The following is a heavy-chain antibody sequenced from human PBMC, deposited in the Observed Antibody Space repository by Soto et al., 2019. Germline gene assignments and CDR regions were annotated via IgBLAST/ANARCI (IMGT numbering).Heavy chain of an antibody. V-gene: IGHV4-34*01. Sequence: QVQLQQWGAGLLKPSETLSLTCAVYGGSFSGYYWSWIRQPPGKGLEWSGEINHSGSTNYNPSLKSRVTISVDTSKNQFSLKLSSVTAADTAVYYCARARATRWFDPWGQGTLVTVSS. D-gene: IGHD2-15*01. CDR1: GGSFSGYY. CDR2: INHSGST. CDR3: ARARATRWFDP. J-gene: IGHJ5*02.